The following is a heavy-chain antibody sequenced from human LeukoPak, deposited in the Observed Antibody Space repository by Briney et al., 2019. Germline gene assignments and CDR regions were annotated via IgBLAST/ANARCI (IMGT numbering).Heavy chain of an antibody. CDR1: GGSFSGYY. J-gene: IGHJ6*03. CDR3: AGARAFSDFWSGYYYYMDV. V-gene: IGHV4-34*01. Sequence: SETLSLTCAVYGGSFSGYYWSWIRQPPGKGLEWIGEINHSGSTNYNPSLKSRVTISVDTSKNQFSLKLSSVTAADTAVYYCAGARAFSDFWSGYYYYMDVWGKGTTVTVSS. CDR2: INHSGST. D-gene: IGHD3-3*01.